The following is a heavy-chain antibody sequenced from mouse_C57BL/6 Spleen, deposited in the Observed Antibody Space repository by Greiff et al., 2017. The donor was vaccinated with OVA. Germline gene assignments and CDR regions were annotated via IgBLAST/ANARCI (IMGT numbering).Heavy chain of an antibody. D-gene: IGHD1-1*01. CDR3: ARNYYGSSYGGDY. CDR1: GYTFTSYG. J-gene: IGHJ4*01. V-gene: IGHV1-59*01. CDR2: IDPADSYT. Sequence: QVQLQQPGAELVRPGASVKLSCTASGYTFTSYGMPWVKQRPGQGLEWIGMIDPADSYTNYNQKLKGKATLTVDTSSSTPYMQLSRLTSEDSAVYYCARNYYGSSYGGDYWGQGTSVTVSA.